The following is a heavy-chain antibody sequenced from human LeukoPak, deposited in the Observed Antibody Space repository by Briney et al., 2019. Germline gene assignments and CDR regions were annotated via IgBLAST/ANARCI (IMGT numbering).Heavy chain of an antibody. CDR3: AKEAAYSSRRGPDY. J-gene: IGHJ4*02. CDR2: ISYDGSNK. CDR1: GFTFSSYG. V-gene: IGHV3-30*18. D-gene: IGHD6-13*01. Sequence: PGGSLRLSCAASGFTFSSYGMHWVRQAPGKGLEWVAVISYDGSNKYYADSVKGRFTISRDNSKNTLYLQMNSLRAEDTAVYYCAKEAAYSSRRGPDYWGQGTLVTVCS.